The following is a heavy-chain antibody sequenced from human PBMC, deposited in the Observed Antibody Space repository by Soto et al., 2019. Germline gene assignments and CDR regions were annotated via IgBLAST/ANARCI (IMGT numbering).Heavy chain of an antibody. Sequence: TLSLTCLVSGGSISNYYWSWLRQSPGRGLDWIGYVTDGGSTNYNPSLMSRVTILLDVSKNHFSMRLTSVTAADTAVYYCARTPLVQGVIWFDPWGQGILVTVSS. CDR2: VTDGGST. V-gene: IGHV4-59*01. J-gene: IGHJ5*02. CDR1: GGSISNYY. CDR3: ARTPLVQGVIWFDP. D-gene: IGHD3-10*01.